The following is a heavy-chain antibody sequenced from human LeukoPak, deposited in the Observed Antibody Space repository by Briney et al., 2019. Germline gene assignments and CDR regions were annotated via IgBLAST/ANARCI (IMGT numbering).Heavy chain of an antibody. V-gene: IGHV1-69*04. D-gene: IGHD5-18*01. CDR3: ARDLRGYSYGYPGY. CDR2: IIPILGIA. J-gene: IGHJ4*02. Sequence: SVKVSCKASGGTFSSYAIGWVRQAPGQGLEWMGRIIPILGIANYAQKFQGRVTITADKSTSTAYMELSSLRSEDTAVYYCARDLRGYSYGYPGYWGQGTLVTVSS. CDR1: GGTFSSYA.